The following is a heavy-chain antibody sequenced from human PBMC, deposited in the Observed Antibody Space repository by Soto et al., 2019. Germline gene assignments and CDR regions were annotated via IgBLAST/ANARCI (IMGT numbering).Heavy chain of an antibody. CDR2: IFWDDDK. CDR1: GFSLSTNGVG. J-gene: IGHJ4*02. D-gene: IGHD6-19*01. V-gene: IGHV2-5*02. Sequence: QITLKESGPTLVKPTQTLTLTCTFSGFSLSTNGVGVGWIRQPPGKALEWLALIFWDDDKHYSPSLMSRLTITADTSKNQVVLTMTDVDPVDTATYYCAHSAQGLDYFDSWGQGTVVTVSS. CDR3: AHSAQGLDYFDS.